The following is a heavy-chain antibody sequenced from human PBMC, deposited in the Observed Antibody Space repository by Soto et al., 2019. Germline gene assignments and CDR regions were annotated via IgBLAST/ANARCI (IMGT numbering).Heavy chain of an antibody. V-gene: IGHV3-30-3*01. D-gene: IGHD4-17*01. CDR1: GFAFSSYP. Sequence: QVQLVESGGGVVQPGSSLRLSCAASGFAFSSYPVHWVRQAPGKGLEWVALISYDGSNKYYADSVKGRLTISRDNSRNTLYLQMNSLRGDDTAVYYCAREATTVGHIQLFDYWGQGTLVTVSS. CDR2: ISYDGSNK. J-gene: IGHJ4*02. CDR3: AREATTVGHIQLFDY.